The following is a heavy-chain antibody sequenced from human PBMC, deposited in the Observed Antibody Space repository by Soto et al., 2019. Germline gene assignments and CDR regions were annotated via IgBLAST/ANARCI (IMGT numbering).Heavy chain of an antibody. CDR3: ARDREIVGARYGIDV. V-gene: IGHV1-69*01. CDR1: GGTFSSYA. CDR2: IIPIFGTA. D-gene: IGHD1-26*01. Sequence: QVQLVQSGAEVKKPGSSVTVSCKASGGTFSSYAISWVRQAPGQGLEWMGGIIPIFGTANYAQKFQGRVTITADESTSTGYMELRSLRSEDTAVYYCARDREIVGARYGIDVWGQGTTVTVSS. J-gene: IGHJ6*02.